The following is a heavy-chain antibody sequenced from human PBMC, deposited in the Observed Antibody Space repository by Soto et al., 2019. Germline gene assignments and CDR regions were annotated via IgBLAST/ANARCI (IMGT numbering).Heavy chain of an antibody. CDR2: ISAYNGNT. J-gene: IGHJ4*02. CDR1: GYTFSGYA. Sequence: QVQLVQSGAEVKKPGASVKVSCKAPGYTFSGYAMGWVRQAPGQGLEWMGWISAYNGNTDYAQKFQGRVTMTTDTSTSTAYMELRSLTSDDTAVYYCARPFGDYGDYAWSLRYWGQGTLVTVSS. D-gene: IGHD4-17*01. V-gene: IGHV1-18*01. CDR3: ARPFGDYGDYAWSLRY.